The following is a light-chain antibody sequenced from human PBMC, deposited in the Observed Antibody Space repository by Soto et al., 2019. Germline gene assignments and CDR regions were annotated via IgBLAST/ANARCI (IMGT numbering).Light chain of an antibody. CDR2: DAT. CDR3: QQYDSYSNT. CDR1: QPIRDW. V-gene: IGKV1-5*01. J-gene: IGKJ1*01. Sequence: DVQLIQSPSTLSASIGDRVTITCRVSQPIRDWVAWYQQKPGKAPKLLIYDATSSDSGVPSRFSGSGSETEFTLTISSLQPCDFATYYCQQYDSYSNTFGQGTRVEL.